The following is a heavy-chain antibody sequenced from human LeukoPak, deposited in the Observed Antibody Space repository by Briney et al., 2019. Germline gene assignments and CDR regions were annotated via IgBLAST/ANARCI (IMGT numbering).Heavy chain of an antibody. CDR2: TSANDGNT. Sequence: ASVNVSCKASGYSFGIFGTSWVRHAPGQGLEWMGWTSANDGNTNYAQNLQGRVTMTTDTSTSTAYMELRSLRSDDTAVYYCARVGVVVPAAWFDPWGQGTLVTVSS. V-gene: IGHV1-18*01. D-gene: IGHD2-2*01. CDR3: ARVGVVVPAAWFDP. J-gene: IGHJ5*02. CDR1: GYSFGIFG.